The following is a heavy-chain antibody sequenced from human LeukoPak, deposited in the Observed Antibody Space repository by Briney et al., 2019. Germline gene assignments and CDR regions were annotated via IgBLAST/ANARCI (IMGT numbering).Heavy chain of an antibody. Sequence: SETLSLTCAVYGGSFSGYYWSWIRQPPGKGLEWIGGINHSGSTNYNPSLKSRVTISVDTSKNQFSLKLSSVTAADTAVYYCARGRHSSSWYWISWFDPWGQGTLVTVSS. D-gene: IGHD6-13*01. J-gene: IGHJ5*02. V-gene: IGHV4-34*01. CDR1: GGSFSGYY. CDR2: INHSGST. CDR3: ARGRHSSSWYWISWFDP.